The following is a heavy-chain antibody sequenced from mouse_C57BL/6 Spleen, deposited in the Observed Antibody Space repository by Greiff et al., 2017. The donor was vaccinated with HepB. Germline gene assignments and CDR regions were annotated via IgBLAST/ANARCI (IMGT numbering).Heavy chain of an antibody. CDR3: AREGDTFDY. V-gene: IGHV5-16*01. CDR2: INYDGSST. Sequence: EVKVVESEGGLVQPGSSMKLSCTASGFTFSDYYMAWVRQVPEKGLEWVANINYDGSSTYYLDSLKSRFIISRDNAKNILYLQMSSLKSEDTATYYCAREGDTFDYWGQGTTLTVSS. J-gene: IGHJ2*01. CDR1: GFTFSDYY. D-gene: IGHD3-3*01.